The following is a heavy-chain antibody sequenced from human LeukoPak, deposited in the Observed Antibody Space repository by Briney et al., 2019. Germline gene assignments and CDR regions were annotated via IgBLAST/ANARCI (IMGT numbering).Heavy chain of an antibody. Sequence: SETLSLTCTVSGGSISSYYWSWIRQPPGKGLEWIGYIYYSGCTNYNPSLKSRVTISVDTSKNQFSLKLSSVTAADTAVYYCATGYSYGYFDYWGQGTLVTVSS. CDR1: GGSISSYY. V-gene: IGHV4-59*08. CDR3: ATGYSYGYFDY. CDR2: IYYSGCT. J-gene: IGHJ4*02. D-gene: IGHD5-18*01.